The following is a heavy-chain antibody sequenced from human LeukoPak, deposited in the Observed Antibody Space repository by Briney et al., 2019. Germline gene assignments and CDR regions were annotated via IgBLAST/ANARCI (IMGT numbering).Heavy chain of an antibody. CDR2: INHSGST. CDR3: ASHSGGYAY. Sequence: SETLSLTCAVYGGSFSGYYWSWIRQPPGKGLEWIGEINHSGSTNYNPSLKSRVILSVNTSKNQFSLKLSSVTAADTAVYYCASHSGGYAYWGQGTLVTVSS. CDR1: GGSFSGYY. V-gene: IGHV4-34*01. J-gene: IGHJ4*02. D-gene: IGHD5-12*01.